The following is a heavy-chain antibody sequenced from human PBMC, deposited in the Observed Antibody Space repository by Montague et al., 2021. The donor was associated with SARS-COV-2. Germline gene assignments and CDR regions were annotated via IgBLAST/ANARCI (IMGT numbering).Heavy chain of an antibody. CDR1: GDSITVSRYD. Sequence: SETLSLTCTVSGDSITVSRYDWGWIRQPPGKGLEWIGSVHYTGTTSYNASLKSRLTISVDTSENQFSLKMASVTASDTAVYYCARHRANAGSFDIWGQGTMVTVSS. V-gene: IGHV4-39*01. CDR2: VHYTGTT. J-gene: IGHJ3*02. D-gene: IGHD1-1*01. CDR3: ARHRANAGSFDI.